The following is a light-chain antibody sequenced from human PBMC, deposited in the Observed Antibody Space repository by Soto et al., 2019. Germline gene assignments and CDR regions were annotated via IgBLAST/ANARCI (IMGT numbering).Light chain of an antibody. V-gene: IGKV3-15*01. CDR1: QSVSSD. J-gene: IGKJ1*01. CDR2: GAS. CDR3: QQDSNWPWT. Sequence: EIVMTQSPATLSVSPGERASLSCRASQSVSSDLAWYQHKVGQAPTLLFYGASTRATGIPVRFSGSGSGTECTLTISSLQSEDFAGYYCQQDSNWPWTCGQGTKRESK.